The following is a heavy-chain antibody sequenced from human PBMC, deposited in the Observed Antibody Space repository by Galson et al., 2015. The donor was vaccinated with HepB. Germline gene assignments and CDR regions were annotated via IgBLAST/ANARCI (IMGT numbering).Heavy chain of an antibody. V-gene: IGHV1-69*10. CDR3: TGGGRGDYDLLIGYVLDY. CDR1: GGTFSSDA. Sequence: VKVSCKASGGTFSSDAISWVRQAPGQGLEWMGGIIPIYAVVKYAQKFQGRVTITADKSTGTAFMDLSSLRSDDTAVYYCTGGGRGDYDLLIGYVLDYWGQGTLVTVSS. J-gene: IGHJ4*02. CDR2: IIPIYAVV. D-gene: IGHD3-9*01.